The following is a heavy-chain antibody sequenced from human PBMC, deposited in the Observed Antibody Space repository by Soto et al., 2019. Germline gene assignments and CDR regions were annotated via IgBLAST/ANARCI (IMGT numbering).Heavy chain of an antibody. D-gene: IGHD4-17*01. J-gene: IGHJ4*02. CDR3: VKDSFRAGVITVTLLSY. CDR1: GGSISSYY. Sequence: TSETLSLTCTVSGGSISSYYWSWIRQPPGKGLEWIGYIYYSGSTNYNPSLKSRVTISVDTSKNQFSLKLSSLRAEDTAVYYCVKDSFRAGVITVTLLSYWGQGTLVTVSS. V-gene: IGHV4-59*01. CDR2: IYYSGST.